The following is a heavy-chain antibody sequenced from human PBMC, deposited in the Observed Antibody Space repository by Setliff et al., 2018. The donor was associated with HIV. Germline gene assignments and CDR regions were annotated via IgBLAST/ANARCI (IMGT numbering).Heavy chain of an antibody. Sequence: ASVKVSCKASGYTFSQYALHWVRQAPGQRLEWMGWINTGNENTRYSQKFQGRVSIIRDTSANTAYMELTNLRSDDTAVYYCARDPGSGWYVNRYLDYWGQGTLVTVSS. CDR2: INTGNENT. CDR3: ARDPGSGWYVNRYLDY. CDR1: GYTFSQYA. D-gene: IGHD6-19*01. V-gene: IGHV1-3*04. J-gene: IGHJ4*02.